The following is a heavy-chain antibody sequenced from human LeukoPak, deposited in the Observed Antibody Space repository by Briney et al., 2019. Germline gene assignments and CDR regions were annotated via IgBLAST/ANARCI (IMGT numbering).Heavy chain of an antibody. CDR1: GFTFGHYW. J-gene: IGHJ4*02. Sequence: GGSLRLSCAVSGFTFGHYWMSWVRHAPGRGLERVANIKDDGIETYYVDSVKGRFTISRDNARNSLYLQMDSLRVEDTALYYCARRSAAGRNYFDYWGQGTLVTVSS. V-gene: IGHV3-7*01. CDR3: ARRSAAGRNYFDY. D-gene: IGHD6-13*01. CDR2: IKDDGIET.